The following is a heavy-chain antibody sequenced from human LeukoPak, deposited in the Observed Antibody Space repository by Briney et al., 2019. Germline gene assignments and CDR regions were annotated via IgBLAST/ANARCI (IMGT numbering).Heavy chain of an antibody. V-gene: IGHV4-34*01. CDR2: INHSGST. D-gene: IGHD2-2*01. J-gene: IGHJ5*02. CDR1: GGSFSGYY. CDR3: ARHVLQDIVVVPADPIRYNWFDP. Sequence: SETLSHTCAVYGGSFSGYYWSWIRQPPGKGLEWIGEINHSGSTNYNPSLKSRVTISVDTSKNQFSLKLSSVTAADTAVYYCARHVLQDIVVVPADPIRYNWFDPWGQGTLVTVSS.